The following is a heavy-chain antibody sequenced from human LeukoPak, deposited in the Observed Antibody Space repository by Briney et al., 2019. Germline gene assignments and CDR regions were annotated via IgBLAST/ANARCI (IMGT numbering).Heavy chain of an antibody. CDR2: LSGSGGST. CDR1: GFTFSSYA. V-gene: IGHV3-23*01. Sequence: PGGSLRLSCAASGFTFSSYAMSWVRQAPGKGLEWASTLSGSGGSTYYADSVKGRFTISRDTSKNTLYLQMNSLRAEDTAVYYCAKDLTIFGVVLIVLEDDYWGQGTLVTVSS. D-gene: IGHD3-3*01. CDR3: AKDLTIFGVVLIVLEDDY. J-gene: IGHJ4*02.